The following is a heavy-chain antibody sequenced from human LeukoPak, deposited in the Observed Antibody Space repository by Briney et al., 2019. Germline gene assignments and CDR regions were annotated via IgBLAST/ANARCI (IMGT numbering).Heavy chain of an antibody. Sequence: SETLSLTCTVSGGSTSSGDYYWSWIRQPPGKGPEWIGYIYYSGSTYYNPSLKSRVTISVDTSKNQYSLKLSSVTAADTAVYYCARESTAAAGRYAFDIWGQGTMVTVSS. D-gene: IGHD6-13*01. CDR1: GGSTSSGDYY. CDR3: ARESTAAAGRYAFDI. V-gene: IGHV4-30-4*01. CDR2: IYYSGST. J-gene: IGHJ3*02.